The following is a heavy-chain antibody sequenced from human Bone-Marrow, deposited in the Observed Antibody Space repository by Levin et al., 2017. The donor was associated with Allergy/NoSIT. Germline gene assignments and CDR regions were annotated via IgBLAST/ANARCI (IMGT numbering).Heavy chain of an antibody. J-gene: IGHJ2*01. CDR3: ARDGDYGDSILSYFDL. Sequence: QAGGSLRLSCAASGFTFSSYSMNWVRQAPGKGLEWVSFISSSRSTIYYADSVKGRFTISRDNAKNSLYLQMNTLRAEDTAVYYCARDGDYGDSILSYFDLWGRGTLVTVSS. D-gene: IGHD4-17*01. V-gene: IGHV3-48*01. CDR2: ISSSRSTI. CDR1: GFTFSSYS.